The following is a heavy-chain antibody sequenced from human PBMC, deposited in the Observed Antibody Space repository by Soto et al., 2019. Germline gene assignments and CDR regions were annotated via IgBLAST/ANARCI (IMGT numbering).Heavy chain of an antibody. CDR2: VDPNDSFA. Sequence: GESLKISCQAFEYSFRIYWISWVRQKPGGGLEWMGRVDPNDSFATYSPSYEGHVSISVDKSTNIVYLQWRSLRASDTATYYCARHQSGSGNSNFDFWGQGTPVTVSS. D-gene: IGHD3-10*01. CDR1: EYSFRIYW. J-gene: IGHJ4*02. CDR3: ARHQSGSGNSNFDF. V-gene: IGHV5-10-1*01.